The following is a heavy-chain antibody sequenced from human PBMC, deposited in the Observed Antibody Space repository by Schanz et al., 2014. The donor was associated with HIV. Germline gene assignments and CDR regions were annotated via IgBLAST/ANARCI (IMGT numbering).Heavy chain of an antibody. V-gene: IGHV1-2*02. CDR1: GYTFTVYY. CDR3: AREKTTLNWFDP. D-gene: IGHD4-4*01. J-gene: IGHJ5*02. CDR2: INPNSGGT. Sequence: QVQLVQSGAEVKKPGASVKVSCKASGYTFTVYYMHWVRQAPGQGLEWMGWINPNSGGTNYAQKFQGRVTMTRDTSISTAYMELTRLRFDDTAVYYCAREKTTLNWFDPWGQGTLVTVSS.